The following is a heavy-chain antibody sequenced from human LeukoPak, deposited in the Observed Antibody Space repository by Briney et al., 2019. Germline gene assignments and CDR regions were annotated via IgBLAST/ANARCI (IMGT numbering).Heavy chain of an antibody. CDR1: GFTFSSYD. J-gene: IGHJ6*02. V-gene: IGHV3-23*01. D-gene: IGHD6-13*01. CDR3: AKDLDNSTFFYGMDV. Sequence: GGSLRLSCAASGFTFSSYDVSWGRQAPGKGLEWVSTISGSAGRTYYADSVKGRFTFSRDNSKNTLYLQMNSLRAEDTAIYYCAKDLDNSTFFYGMDVWGQGTTVTVSS. CDR2: ISGSAGRT.